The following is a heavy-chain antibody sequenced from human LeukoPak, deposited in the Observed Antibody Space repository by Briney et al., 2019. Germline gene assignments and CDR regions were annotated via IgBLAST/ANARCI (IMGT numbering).Heavy chain of an antibody. CDR1: GFTFRSYD. J-gene: IGHJ5*02. CDR2: IGTAGDT. V-gene: IGHV3-13*04. D-gene: IGHD6-13*01. Sequence: GGSLRLSCAASGFTFRSYDMHWVRQATGKGLEWVSAIGTAGDTYYPGSVKGRFTISRENAKNSLYLQMNSLRAGDTAVYYCARGSAAGTWFDPWGQGTLVTVSS. CDR3: ARGSAAGTWFDP.